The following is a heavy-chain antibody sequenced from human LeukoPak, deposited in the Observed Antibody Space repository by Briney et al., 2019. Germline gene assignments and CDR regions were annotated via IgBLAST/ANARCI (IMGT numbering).Heavy chain of an antibody. J-gene: IGHJ5*01. D-gene: IGHD1-26*01. V-gene: IGHV3-30-3*01. CDR1: GFTFTRNC. Sequence: GGSLRLSCIASGFTFTRNCMHWVRQAPGKGLGWVAAIPHDGSSALYADSVKGRFIISRDNSKNTQYLQMNSLRIEDSAVYYCATGSDFYYDSWGQGILVTVSS. CDR3: ATGSDFYYDS. CDR2: IPHDGSSA.